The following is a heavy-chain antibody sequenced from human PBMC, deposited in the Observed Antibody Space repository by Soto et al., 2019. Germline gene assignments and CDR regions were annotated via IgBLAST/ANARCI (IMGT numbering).Heavy chain of an antibody. J-gene: IGHJ5*02. CDR2: IFYTGST. Sequence: QVQLLESGPGLVKPSQTLSLTCTVSGGSISSAVYYWSWLRHPPGKGLEWIGYIFYTGSTYYNPSRMSRGTISVDTSKNQFSLKLNSVTAADTAVYYCARAARHTIVRGTSNWFDPWGPGTLVTVSS. CDR1: GGSISSAVYY. CDR3: ARAARHTIVRGTSNWFDP. V-gene: IGHV4-30-4*01. D-gene: IGHD3-10*01.